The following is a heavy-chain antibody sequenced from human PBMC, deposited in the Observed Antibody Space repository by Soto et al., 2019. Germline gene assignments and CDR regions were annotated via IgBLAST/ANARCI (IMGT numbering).Heavy chain of an antibody. D-gene: IGHD3-3*01. CDR3: TKPRSSLKWPHFEP. CDR2: ISNDGSKT. CDR1: GFTFSSYG. J-gene: IGHJ5*02. V-gene: IGHV3-30*02. Sequence: GGSLRLSCRTSGFTFSSYGMHWVRQAPGKGPEWVAFISNDGSKTDYADSVKGRFTVSRDNPKNTLFLQMNSLRGEDTAVYYCTKPRSSLKWPHFEPWGHGTLVTVSS.